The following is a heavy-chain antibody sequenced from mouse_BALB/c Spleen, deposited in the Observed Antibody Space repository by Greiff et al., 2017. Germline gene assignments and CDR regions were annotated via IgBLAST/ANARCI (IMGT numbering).Heavy chain of an antibody. Sequence: EVQLQQSGPSLVKPSQTLSLTCSVTGDSITSGYWNWIRKFPGNKLEYMGYISYSGSTYYNPSLKSRISITRDTSKNQYYLQLNSVTTEDTATYYCARWAIYYDYDGFAYWGQGTLVTVSA. CDR2: ISYSGST. V-gene: IGHV3-8*02. CDR3: ARWAIYYDYDGFAY. D-gene: IGHD2-4*01. CDR1: GDSITSGY. J-gene: IGHJ3*01.